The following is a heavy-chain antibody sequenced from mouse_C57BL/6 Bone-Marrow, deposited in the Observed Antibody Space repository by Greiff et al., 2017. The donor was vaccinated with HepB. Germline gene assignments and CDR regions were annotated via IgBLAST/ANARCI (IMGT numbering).Heavy chain of an antibody. CDR2: IDPSDSYT. J-gene: IGHJ1*03. CDR1: GYTFTSYW. CDR3: ARGIYFDV. Sequence: QVQLQQSGAELARPGASVKLSCKASGYTFTSYWMHWVKQRPGQGLEWIGEIDPSDSYTNYNQKFKGKSTLTVDKSSSTAYMQLSSLTSEDSAVYYCARGIYFDVWGTGTTVTVSS. V-gene: IGHV1-69*01.